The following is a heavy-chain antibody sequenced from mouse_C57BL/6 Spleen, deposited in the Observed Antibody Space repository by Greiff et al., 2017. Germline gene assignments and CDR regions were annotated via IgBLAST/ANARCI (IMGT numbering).Heavy chain of an antibody. CDR2: IRNKATGSTT. D-gene: IGHD1-1*01. CDR3: ARSYGSSAWFAY. V-gene: IGHV7-3*01. Sequence: DVKLVESGGGLVQPGGSLSLSCAASGFTFTDYYMSWVRQPPGKALEWLGFIRNKATGSTTEYSASVKGRFTISRDNSQSILYLQMNALRAEDSATYYCARSYGSSAWFAYWGQGTLVTVSA. CDR1: GFTFTDYY. J-gene: IGHJ3*01.